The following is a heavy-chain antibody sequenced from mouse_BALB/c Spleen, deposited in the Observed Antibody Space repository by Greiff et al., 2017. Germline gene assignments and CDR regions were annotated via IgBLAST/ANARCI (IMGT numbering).Heavy chain of an antibody. CDR2: IWGDGST. CDR3: ARYILLRPLAY. D-gene: IGHD1-2*01. CDR1: GFSLTGYG. V-gene: IGHV2-6-7*01. J-gene: IGHJ3*01. Sequence: QVQLKESGPGLVAPSQSLSITCTVSGFSLTGYGVNWVRQPPGKGLEWLGMIWGDGSTDYNSALKSRLSISKDNSKSQVFLKMNSLQTDDTARYCCARYILLRPLAYWGQGTPVTVSA.